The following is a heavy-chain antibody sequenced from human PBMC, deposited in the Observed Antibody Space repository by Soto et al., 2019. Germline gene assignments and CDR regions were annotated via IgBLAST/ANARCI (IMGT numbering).Heavy chain of an antibody. D-gene: IGHD3-3*01. Sequence: SETLSLTCTVSGGSISSGDYYWSWIRQPPGKGLEWIGYIYYSGSTYYNPPLKSRVTISVDTSKNQFSLKLSSVTAADTAVYYCARGRRITIFGVVMGNNGMDVWGQGTTVTVSS. CDR2: IYYSGST. CDR3: ARGRRITIFGVVMGNNGMDV. V-gene: IGHV4-30-4*01. CDR1: GGSISSGDYY. J-gene: IGHJ6*02.